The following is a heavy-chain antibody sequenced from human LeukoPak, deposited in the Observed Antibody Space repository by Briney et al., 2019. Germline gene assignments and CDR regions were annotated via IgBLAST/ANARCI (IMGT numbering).Heavy chain of an antibody. D-gene: IGHD6-13*01. CDR1: GFTFANHA. J-gene: IGHJ4*02. CDR3: ARDAGGSSSYYSD. CDR2: ISGSGATK. Sequence: GGSLRLSCAASGFTFANHAMSWVRQAPGEGLEWVSSISGSGATKSYADSVKGRFTISRDNADNSLYLQMNSLRPEDTAVYYCARDAGGSSSYYSDWGQGTLVAVSS. V-gene: IGHV3-23*01.